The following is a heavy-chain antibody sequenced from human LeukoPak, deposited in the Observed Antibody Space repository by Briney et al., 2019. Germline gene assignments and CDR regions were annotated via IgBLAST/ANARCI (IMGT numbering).Heavy chain of an antibody. CDR2: IYSSGST. D-gene: IGHD5-12*01. Sequence: GGSLRLSCVVSGFIVSSNYMSWVRQAPGKGLEWVSIIYSSGSTYYADSVKGRFTISRDNSKNTLYLQMNSLRAEDTAVYYCAKFRTYEIDYWGQGTLVTVSS. CDR3: AKFRTYEIDY. V-gene: IGHV3-66*01. J-gene: IGHJ4*02. CDR1: GFIVSSNY.